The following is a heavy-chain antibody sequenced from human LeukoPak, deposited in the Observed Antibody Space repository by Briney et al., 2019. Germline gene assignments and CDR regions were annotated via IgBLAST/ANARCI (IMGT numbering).Heavy chain of an antibody. Sequence: PSQTLSLTCAVPGGSISSGGYSWSWIRQPPGKGLEWIGYIYHSGSTYYNPSLKSRVTISVDRSKNQFSLKLSSVTAADTAVYYCARGVVPAASNWFDPWGQGTLVTVSS. J-gene: IGHJ5*02. CDR1: GGSISSGGYS. D-gene: IGHD2-2*01. CDR2: IYHSGST. CDR3: ARGVVPAASNWFDP. V-gene: IGHV4-30-2*01.